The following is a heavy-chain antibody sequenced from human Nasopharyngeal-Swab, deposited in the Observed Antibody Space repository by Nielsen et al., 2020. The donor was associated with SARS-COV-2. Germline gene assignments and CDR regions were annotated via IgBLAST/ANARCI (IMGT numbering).Heavy chain of an antibody. CDR3: VRAPDYDVLTGYYPDGFDV. Sequence: SETLSLTCAVYGGSFSAYCWTWVRQPPGKGLEWIGEITHSGTTNYNPSLKSRVTMSLDTSKNQFSLTLSSVTAADTAVYYCVRAPDYDVLTGYYPDGFDVWGRGTTVTVSS. J-gene: IGHJ3*01. V-gene: IGHV4-34*01. D-gene: IGHD3-9*01. CDR1: GGSFSAYC. CDR2: ITHSGTT.